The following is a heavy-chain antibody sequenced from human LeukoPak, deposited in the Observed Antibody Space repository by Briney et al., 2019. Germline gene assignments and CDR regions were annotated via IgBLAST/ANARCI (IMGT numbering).Heavy chain of an antibody. J-gene: IGHJ4*02. Sequence: PSETLSLTCTVSGGSICSYYWSWIRQPPGKGLEWIGYIYYSGSTNYNPSLKSRVTISVDTSKNQFSLKLSSVTAADTAVYYCARTTRYCSGGSCPESFDYWGQGTLVTVSS. CDR3: ARTTRYCSGGSCPESFDY. V-gene: IGHV4-59*01. CDR1: GGSICSYY. CDR2: IYYSGST. D-gene: IGHD2-15*01.